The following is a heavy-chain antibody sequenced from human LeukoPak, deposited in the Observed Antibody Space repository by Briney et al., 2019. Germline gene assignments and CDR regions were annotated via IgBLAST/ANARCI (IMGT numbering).Heavy chain of an antibody. CDR1: GGSISSYY. V-gene: IGHV4-59*01. CDR3: AKGSPVDS. J-gene: IGHJ4*02. CDR2: IYYSGST. Sequence: PETLSLTCSVSGGSISSYYWSWIRQPPGRGLEWIGNIYYSGSTNYNPSLKSRVTISVDTSKKQFSLKLHSVTAADTAVYYCAKGSPVDSWGQGTLVTVSS.